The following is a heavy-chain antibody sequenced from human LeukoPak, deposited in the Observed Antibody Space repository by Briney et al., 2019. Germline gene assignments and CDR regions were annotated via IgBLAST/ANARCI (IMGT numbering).Heavy chain of an antibody. V-gene: IGHV1-2*02. Sequence: APVKVSCKASGYTFTGYYMHWVRQAPGQGLEWMGWIKPNSGGTNYAQKFQGRVTMTRDTSISTGYMELSRLRSDDTAVYYCAREMVRSYYFDYWGQGTLVTVSS. CDR2: IKPNSGGT. D-gene: IGHD3-10*01. J-gene: IGHJ4*02. CDR3: AREMVRSYYFDY. CDR1: GYTFTGYY.